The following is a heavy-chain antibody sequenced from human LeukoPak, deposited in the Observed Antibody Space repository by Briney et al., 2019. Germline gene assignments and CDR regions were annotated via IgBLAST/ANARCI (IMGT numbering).Heavy chain of an antibody. D-gene: IGHD3-10*01. Sequence: GGSLRLSCAASGFTFRSYWMSWVRQAPGKGLEWVANIKQDGSEKYFVDSVKGRFTISRDNAKNSLYLQMNSLRAEDAAVYYCARDKALMLRGVIIRENYYYYMDVWGKGTTVTISS. CDR1: GFTFRSYW. J-gene: IGHJ6*03. CDR3: ARDKALMLRGVIIRENYYYYMDV. CDR2: IKQDGSEK. V-gene: IGHV3-7*01.